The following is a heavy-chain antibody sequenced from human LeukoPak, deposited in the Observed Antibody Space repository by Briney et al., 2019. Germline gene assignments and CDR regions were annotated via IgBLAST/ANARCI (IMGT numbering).Heavy chain of an antibody. CDR1: GYTFTSYA. CDR3: ARDIDGYSTGRRRPGY. CDR2: INAGNGNT. J-gene: IGHJ4*02. Sequence: ASVKVSCKASGYTFTSYAMHWVRQAPGQRLEWMGWINAGNGNTKYSQKFQGRVTMTTDTSTNTAYMELRSLRSDDTAVYYCARDIDGYSTGRRRPGYWGQGTLVTVSS. D-gene: IGHD6-19*01. V-gene: IGHV1-3*01.